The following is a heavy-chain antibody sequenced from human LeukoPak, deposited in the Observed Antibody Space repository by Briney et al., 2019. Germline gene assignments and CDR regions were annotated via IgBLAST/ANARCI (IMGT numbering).Heavy chain of an antibody. Sequence: ASLRVSCKASGYTFIRYFMHWVRQTPGQGLEWIGLINPNSDTTNYAQKFQGRITMTRETSISTAYMELSRLRSDDTAVYCCAGDSRLYHFDYWGQGTLVTVSS. CDR3: AGDSRLYHFDY. V-gene: IGHV1-2*02. J-gene: IGHJ4*02. D-gene: IGHD5/OR15-5a*01. CDR2: INPNSDTT. CDR1: GYTFIRYF.